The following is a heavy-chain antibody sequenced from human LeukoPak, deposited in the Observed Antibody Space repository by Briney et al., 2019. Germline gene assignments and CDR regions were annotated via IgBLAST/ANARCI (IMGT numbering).Heavy chain of an antibody. D-gene: IGHD1-26*01. J-gene: IGHJ4*02. CDR3: GRQRAGATDY. V-gene: IGHV4-39*01. Sequence: SETLSLTCTVSGGSISITTYYWGWIRQPPGKGLEWIGTIYYSGTTSYNPSLKSRVTMSVDTSKNQFSLKLSSVTAADMGVYYCGRQRAGATDYWGQGTLVTVSS. CDR2: IYYSGTT. CDR1: GGSISITTYY.